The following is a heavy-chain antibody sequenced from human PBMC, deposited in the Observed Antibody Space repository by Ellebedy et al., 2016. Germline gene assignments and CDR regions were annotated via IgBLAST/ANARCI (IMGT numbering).Heavy chain of an antibody. CDR3: TAGENYFDY. V-gene: IGHV3-15*01. Sequence: GESLKISXAASGFTFSNAWMSWVRQAPGKGLEWVGRIKSKTDGGTTDYAAPVKGRFTISRDDSKNTLYLQMNSLKTEDTAVYYCTAGENYFDYWGQGTLVTVSS. J-gene: IGHJ4*02. CDR2: IKSKTDGGTT. CDR1: GFTFSNAW. D-gene: IGHD1-14*01.